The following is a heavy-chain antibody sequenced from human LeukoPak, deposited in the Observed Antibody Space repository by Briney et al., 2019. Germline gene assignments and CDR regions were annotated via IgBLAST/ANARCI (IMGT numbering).Heavy chain of an antibody. V-gene: IGHV4-34*01. CDR1: GGSFSGYY. D-gene: IGHD2-21*01. J-gene: IGHJ4*02. CDR2: INHSGST. Sequence: SETLSLTCAVYGGSFSGYYWSWIRQPPGKGLEWIGEINHSGSTNYNPSLKSRVTISVDTSKNQFSLKLSSVTAADTAVYYCARVGLPRGLLRFDYWGQGTLVTVSS. CDR3: ARVGLPRGLLRFDY.